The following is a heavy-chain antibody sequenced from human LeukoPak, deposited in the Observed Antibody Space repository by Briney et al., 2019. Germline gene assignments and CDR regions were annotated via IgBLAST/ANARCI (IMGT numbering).Heavy chain of an antibody. CDR3: TTGITMVRGVIHLIDY. CDR2: IKSKTDGGTT. CDR1: GFTYSNAW. D-gene: IGHD3-10*01. V-gene: IGHV3-15*01. Sequence: GGSLRLSCAASGFTYSNAWMSWVRQAPGKGLEWVGRIKSKTDGGTTDYAAPVKGRFTISRDDSKNTLYLQMNSLKTEDTAVYYCTTGITMVRGVIHLIDYWGQGTLVTVSS. J-gene: IGHJ4*02.